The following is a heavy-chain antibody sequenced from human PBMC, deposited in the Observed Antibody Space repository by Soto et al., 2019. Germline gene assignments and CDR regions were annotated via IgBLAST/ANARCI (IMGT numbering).Heavy chain of an antibody. CDR2: IKQDGSDM. V-gene: IGHV3-7*04. J-gene: IGHJ4*01. CDR1: GFTFSSYW. D-gene: IGHD1-1*01. CDR3: ARPYDADNTELEY. Sequence: GGSLRLSCAASGFTFSSYWMSWVRRAPEKGLEWVAHIKQDGSDMYYVDSVKGRFTISRDNAQNSLFLQMNSLRVEDTAVYYCARPYDADNTELEYWGQGTQVTVSS.